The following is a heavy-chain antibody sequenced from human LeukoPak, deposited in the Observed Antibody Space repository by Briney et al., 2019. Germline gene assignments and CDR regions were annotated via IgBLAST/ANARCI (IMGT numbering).Heavy chain of an antibody. CDR3: AKGLGDSIGYYGRPIDY. J-gene: IGHJ4*02. CDR2: IGGSSGGT. Sequence: GGSLRLSCVASGFTVSSYAMNWVRQAPGKGLEWVSIIGGSSGGTYYADSVEGRFTISRDKSKNTLYLQMNSLRDEDTAVYYSAKGLGDSIGYYGRPIDYWGQGTQVTVSS. CDR1: GFTVSSYA. D-gene: IGHD3-22*01. V-gene: IGHV3-23*01.